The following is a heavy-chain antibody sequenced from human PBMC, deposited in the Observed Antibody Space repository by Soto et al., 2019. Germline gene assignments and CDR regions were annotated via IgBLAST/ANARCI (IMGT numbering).Heavy chain of an antibody. D-gene: IGHD1-26*01. CDR1: GFTFISYA. Sequence: LSVYWAASGFTFISYAMSWVRQAPGNVLEWVSAISGSGGSTYYADSVKGRFTISRDNSKNTLYLQMNSLRAEDTAVYYCAKDDSIVEENTVDIWGQGTMDTV. CDR3: AKDDSIVEENTVDI. J-gene: IGHJ3*02. V-gene: IGHV3-23*01. CDR2: ISGSGGST.